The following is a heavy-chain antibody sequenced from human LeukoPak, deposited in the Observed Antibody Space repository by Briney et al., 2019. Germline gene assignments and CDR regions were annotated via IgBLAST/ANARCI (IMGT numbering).Heavy chain of an antibody. CDR2: ISASNGNT. CDR3: ARVSCTSSSSAFDI. CDR1: GYTFTSYG. J-gene: IGHJ3*02. V-gene: IGHV1-18*01. D-gene: IGHD6-6*01. Sequence: ASVKVSCKASGYTFTSYGISWVRQAPGQGLEWMGWISASNGNTNYAQKLQGRVTITTDTSTSTVYMELRSLRSDDTAVYYCARVSCTSSSSAFDIWGQGTMVTVSS.